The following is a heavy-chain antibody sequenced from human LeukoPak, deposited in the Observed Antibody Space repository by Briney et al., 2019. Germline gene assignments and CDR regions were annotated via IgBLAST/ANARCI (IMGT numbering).Heavy chain of an antibody. CDR1: GYTFTGYY. CDR3: ARFAEDGTPDYYGKDV. CDR2: INPNSGGT. V-gene: IGHV1-2*02. J-gene: IGHJ6*02. Sequence: GASVKVSCKASGYTFTGYYMHWVRQAPGQGLEWMGWINPNSGGTNYAQKFQGRVTMTRDTSISTAYMELSRLRSDDTAVYYCARFAEDGTPDYYGKDVWGQGTTVTVSS.